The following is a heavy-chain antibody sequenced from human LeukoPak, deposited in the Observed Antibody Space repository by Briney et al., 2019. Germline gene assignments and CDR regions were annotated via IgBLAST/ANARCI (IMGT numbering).Heavy chain of an antibody. D-gene: IGHD5-12*01. Sequence: SGTPSPPRTVSGGSISNFYWSWIRQPPGEGLGWIGYIYYSGSTNYNPSLRSRVTISVDTSKSQFSLKLNSVTAADTAVYYCARTSGYDFLDYWGQGTLVTVSS. CDR1: GGSISNFY. J-gene: IGHJ4*02. V-gene: IGHV4-59*01. CDR2: IYYSGST. CDR3: ARTSGYDFLDY.